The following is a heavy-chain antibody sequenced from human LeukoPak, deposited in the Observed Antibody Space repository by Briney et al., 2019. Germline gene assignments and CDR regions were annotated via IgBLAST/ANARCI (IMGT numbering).Heavy chain of an antibody. Sequence: ASVKVSCKASGYTLTSYDFNWVRQATGQRPEWMGWMSPNSGDTGYAQKFQDRVTMTRNTSISTAYMELSSLRSDDTAVYYCARGPPNWGYDYRGPGTLVTVSS. CDR3: ARGPPNWGYDY. V-gene: IGHV1-8*01. CDR2: MSPNSGDT. D-gene: IGHD7-27*01. J-gene: IGHJ4*02. CDR1: GYTLTSYD.